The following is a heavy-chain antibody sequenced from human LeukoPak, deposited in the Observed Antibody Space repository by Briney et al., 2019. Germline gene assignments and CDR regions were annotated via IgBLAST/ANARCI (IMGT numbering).Heavy chain of an antibody. D-gene: IGHD3-10*01. Sequence: ASVKVSCKASGYTFTSYGISWVRQAPGQGLEWMGWISAYNGNTNYAQKLQGRVTMTTDTSTSTAYMELRSLRSDDTAAYYCARVWRGLNWFDPWGQGALVTVSS. V-gene: IGHV1-18*01. CDR3: ARVWRGLNWFDP. J-gene: IGHJ5*02. CDR1: GYTFTSYG. CDR2: ISAYNGNT.